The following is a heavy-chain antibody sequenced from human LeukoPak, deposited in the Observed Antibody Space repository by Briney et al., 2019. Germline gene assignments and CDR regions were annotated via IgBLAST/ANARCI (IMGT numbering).Heavy chain of an antibody. CDR1: GFIFRSYA. CDR2: ISGSGGST. Sequence: GRSLRLSWAASGFIFRSYAMSWGRQAPGKGLEWVSAISGSGGSTYYADSVKGRFTISRDNSKNTLYLQMNSLRAEDTAVYYCAKEVGYYYDSSGYCDYWGQGTLVTVSS. CDR3: AKEVGYYYDSSGYCDY. J-gene: IGHJ4*02. V-gene: IGHV3-23*01. D-gene: IGHD3-22*01.